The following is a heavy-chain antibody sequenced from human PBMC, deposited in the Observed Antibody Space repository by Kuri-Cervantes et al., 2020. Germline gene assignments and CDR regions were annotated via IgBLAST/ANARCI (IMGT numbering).Heavy chain of an antibody. D-gene: IGHD3-10*01. V-gene: IGHV4-34*01. J-gene: IGHJ3*02. Sequence: SETLSLTCAVLGGSFSGYYRTWIRQSPGKGLEWIRQPPGKGLEWIGEVNDSGNNNYNSSLKSRVTLSVDTSKKQFSLRLSSVTAADTAVYYCVRGRPWFRELFSEDGSFDIWGQGTVVTVSS. CDR3: VRGRPWFRELFSEDGSFDI. CDR1: GGSFSGYY. CDR2: VNDSGNN.